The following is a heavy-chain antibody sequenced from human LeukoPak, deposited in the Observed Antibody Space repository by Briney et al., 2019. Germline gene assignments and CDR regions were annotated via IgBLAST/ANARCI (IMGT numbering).Heavy chain of an antibody. J-gene: IGHJ4*02. D-gene: IGHD2/OR15-2a*01. V-gene: IGHV4-4*02. Sequence: SETLSLTCAVSGGSISSNNWWSWVRQPPGKGLEWIGEISHSGSTGCNPSLKSRVTISVDKSKNHFSLKLSSVTAADTAVYYCARNMVGETTFDYWGQGTLVTVS. CDR3: ARNMVGETTFDY. CDR2: ISHSGST. CDR1: GGSISSNNW.